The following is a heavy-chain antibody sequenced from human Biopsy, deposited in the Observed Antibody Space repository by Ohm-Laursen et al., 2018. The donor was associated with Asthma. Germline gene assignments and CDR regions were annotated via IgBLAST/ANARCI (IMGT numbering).Heavy chain of an antibody. Sequence: ASVKVSCKASGYTFTGYYMHWVRQAPGQGLEWMGRINPNSGGTNYAQKFQGRVTMTRDTSISTAYMELSRLRSDDTAVYYCAREGITGTSAWFDPWGQGTLVTVSS. D-gene: IGHD1-7*01. J-gene: IGHJ5*02. V-gene: IGHV1-2*06. CDR2: INPNSGGT. CDR1: GYTFTGYY. CDR3: AREGITGTSAWFDP.